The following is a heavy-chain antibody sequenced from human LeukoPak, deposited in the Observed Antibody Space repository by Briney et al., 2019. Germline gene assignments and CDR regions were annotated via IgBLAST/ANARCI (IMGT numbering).Heavy chain of an antibody. CDR1: GFTFSSYA. V-gene: IGHV3-23*01. J-gene: IGHJ4*02. CDR3: AKETYSSGWYPYFDY. Sequence: GGSLRLSCVASGFTFSSYAMSWVRRAPGKGLEWVSGISGSGGSTYCADSVKGRFTISRDNSKNTLFLQMNSLRAEDTAVYYCAKETYSSGWYPYFDYWGQGTLVTVSS. CDR2: ISGSGGST. D-gene: IGHD6-19*01.